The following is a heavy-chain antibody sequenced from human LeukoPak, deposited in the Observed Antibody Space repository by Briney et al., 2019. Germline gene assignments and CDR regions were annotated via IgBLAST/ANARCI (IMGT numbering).Heavy chain of an antibody. Sequence: PGGSLRLSCAASGFTFSSYAMSWVRQAPGKGLEWVSVIYSDGSAYYADSVKGRFTISRDNSRNTLYLQMNTLRAEDTAVYYCATSVITTAPVYFDYWGQGTLVTVSS. D-gene: IGHD3-22*01. J-gene: IGHJ4*02. CDR1: GFTFSSYA. CDR2: IYSDGSA. CDR3: ATSVITTAPVYFDY. V-gene: IGHV3-53*01.